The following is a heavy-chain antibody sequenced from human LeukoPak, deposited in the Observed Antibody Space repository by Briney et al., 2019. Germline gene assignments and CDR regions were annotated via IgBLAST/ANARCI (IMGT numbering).Heavy chain of an antibody. Sequence: ASVKVSCKASGYTFTSYGISWVRQAPGQGLEWMGWISAYNGNTNYAQKLQGRVTMTEDTSTDTAYMELSSLRSEDTAVYYCATEEKFGGYAFFDYWGQGTLVTVSS. J-gene: IGHJ4*02. CDR3: ATEEKFGGYAFFDY. CDR2: ISAYNGNT. D-gene: IGHD3-10*01. CDR1: GYTFTSYG. V-gene: IGHV1-18*01.